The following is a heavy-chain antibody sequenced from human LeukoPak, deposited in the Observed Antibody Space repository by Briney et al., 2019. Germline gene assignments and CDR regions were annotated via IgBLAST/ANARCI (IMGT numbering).Heavy chain of an antibody. CDR2: INPNSGGT. Sequence: GASVKVSCKASGYTFTGYYMHWVRQAPGQGLEWMGWINPNSGGTNYAQKFQGRVTMTRDTSISTAYMELSRLRPDDTAGYYFGRYQGGSHSALDYWGQGTLVTVSS. CDR1: GYTFTGYY. J-gene: IGHJ4*02. CDR3: GRYQGGSHSALDY. D-gene: IGHD1-26*01. V-gene: IGHV1-2*02.